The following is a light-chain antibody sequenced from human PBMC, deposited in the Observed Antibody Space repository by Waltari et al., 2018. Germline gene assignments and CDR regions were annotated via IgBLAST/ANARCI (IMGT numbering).Light chain of an antibody. J-gene: IGKJ2*01. CDR2: GAS. Sequence: ELVLTQSQGTLSLSPGERATLSCRASQSVSSSYLAWYQQKPGQAPRLLIYGASSRATGIPDRFSGSGSGTDFTLTISRLEPEDFAVYYCQQYGSSQYTFGQGTKLEIK. V-gene: IGKV3-20*01. CDR3: QQYGSSQYT. CDR1: QSVSSSY.